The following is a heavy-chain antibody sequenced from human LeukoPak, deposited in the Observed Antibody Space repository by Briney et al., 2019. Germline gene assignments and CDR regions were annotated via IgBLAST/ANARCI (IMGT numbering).Heavy chain of an antibody. D-gene: IGHD6-6*01. CDR2: IYTSGST. CDR3: AREGSSSYQVDY. Sequence: SETLSLTCTVSGGSISDYYWSWIRQPAGKGLEWIGRIYTSGSTYYNPSLNSRVTMSVDTSKNQFSLKLTSVTAADTAVYYCAREGSSSYQVDYWGQGTLVTVSS. J-gene: IGHJ4*02. CDR1: GGSISDYY. V-gene: IGHV4-4*07.